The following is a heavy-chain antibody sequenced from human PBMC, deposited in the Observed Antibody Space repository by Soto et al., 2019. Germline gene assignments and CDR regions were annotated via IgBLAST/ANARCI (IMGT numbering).Heavy chain of an antibody. V-gene: IGHV1-8*01. D-gene: IGHD1-26*01. Sequence: QVQLVQSGAEVREPGASVKVSCKASGYSFTSLDINWVRLTTGQGLEWMGWVQPSSGRTGYAQKFQGRVTMTRDTSINTAYMELSSLTSDDTAFYYCARGVTAGVDYWGQGTLVTVSS. CDR1: GYSFTSLD. J-gene: IGHJ4*02. CDR2: VQPSSGRT. CDR3: ARGVTAGVDY.